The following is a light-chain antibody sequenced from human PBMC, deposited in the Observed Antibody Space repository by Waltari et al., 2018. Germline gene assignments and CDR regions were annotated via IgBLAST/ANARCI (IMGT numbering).Light chain of an antibody. CDR2: WAS. J-gene: IGKJ4*01. Sequence: DIVMTQSPESLAVSLGERANIRCKSSPSVLYTSSNKNYLAWYQQKPGQSPKLLIYWASTRESGVPDRFSGSGSGTDFTLTISTLQAEDVATYYCQQYYSSPPTFGGGTKVE. CDR1: PSVLYTSSNKNY. V-gene: IGKV4-1*01. CDR3: QQYYSSPPT.